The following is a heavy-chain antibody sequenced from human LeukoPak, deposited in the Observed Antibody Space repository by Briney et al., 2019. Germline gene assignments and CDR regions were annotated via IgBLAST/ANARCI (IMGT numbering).Heavy chain of an antibody. CDR3: AREHSQQLVRGWFDP. V-gene: IGHV1-69*05. Sequence: SVKASCKASGGTFSSYAISWVRQAPGQGLEWMGGIIPIFGTANYAQKFQGRVTITTDESTSTAYMELSSLRSEDTAVYYCAREHSQQLVRGWFDPWGQGTLVTVSS. CDR1: GGTFSSYA. CDR2: IIPIFGTA. J-gene: IGHJ5*02. D-gene: IGHD6-13*01.